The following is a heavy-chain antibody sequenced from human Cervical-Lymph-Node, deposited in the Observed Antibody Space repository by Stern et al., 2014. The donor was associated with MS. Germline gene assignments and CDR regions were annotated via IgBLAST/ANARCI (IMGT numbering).Heavy chain of an antibody. CDR2: IYPVDSDT. CDR1: GYNFPTYW. V-gene: IGHV5-51*01. Sequence: MQLVQSGAEVKKPGESLKISCKVSGYNFPTYWIGWVRQMPGKGLEWMGIIYPVDSDTRYRPSFQGQVTISVDKSISTAYLQWSSLKASDTAMYFCARHTGDYAFDYWGQGTLVTVSS. CDR3: ARHTGDYAFDY. J-gene: IGHJ4*02. D-gene: IGHD4-17*01.